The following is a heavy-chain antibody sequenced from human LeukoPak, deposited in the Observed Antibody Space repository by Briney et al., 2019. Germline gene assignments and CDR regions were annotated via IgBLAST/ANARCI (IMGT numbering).Heavy chain of an antibody. CDR2: IYSGGST. V-gene: IGHV3-66*01. CDR3: ARAAAGTQRDFDY. J-gene: IGHJ4*02. D-gene: IGHD6-13*01. Sequence: PGGSLRLSCAASGFTVSNNYMRWVRQAPGKGLEWVSLIYSGGSTYYADSVKGRFIISRDNSKNTLYLQMGSLRAEDMAVYYCARAAAGTQRDFDYWGQGTLVTVSS. CDR1: GFTVSNNY.